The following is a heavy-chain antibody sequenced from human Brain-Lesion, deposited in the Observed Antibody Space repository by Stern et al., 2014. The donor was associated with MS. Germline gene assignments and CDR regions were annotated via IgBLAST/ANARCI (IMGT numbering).Heavy chain of an antibody. Sequence: VQLVESGGGLVQPGGSLTISCTAAGFTFGNYWMTWVRQAPGKGLEGVANIKDDGTEENYVDSVKGRFNISRDNSRNYVYLHMNSLRVEDTALYYCARVYNTIYGIVTQRGSGMDVWGQGTTVIVSS. CDR1: GFTFGNYW. CDR3: ARVYNTIYGIVTQRGSGMDV. J-gene: IGHJ6*02. CDR2: IKDDGTEE. V-gene: IGHV3-7*01. D-gene: IGHD3-3*01.